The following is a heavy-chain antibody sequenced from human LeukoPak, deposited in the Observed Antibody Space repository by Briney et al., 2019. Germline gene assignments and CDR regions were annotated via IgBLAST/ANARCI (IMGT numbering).Heavy chain of an antibody. Sequence: PSETLSLTCAAFGGSFADFYWAYVRQPPGEGLEWIGEIHPGGTTNYNPSLTSRVTMSVDTSKNQFSLRLTSVTAADTAVYFCARYRYKTGELDYWGQGTLVTVSS. V-gene: IGHV4-34*01. CDR3: ARYRYKTGELDY. CDR1: GGSFADFY. J-gene: IGHJ4*02. D-gene: IGHD3-16*02. CDR2: IHPGGTT.